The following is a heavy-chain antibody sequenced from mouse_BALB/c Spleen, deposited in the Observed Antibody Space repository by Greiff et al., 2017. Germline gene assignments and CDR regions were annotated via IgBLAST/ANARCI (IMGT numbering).Heavy chain of an antibody. CDR3: IGSSYAWYFDV. V-gene: IGHV14-4*02. Sequence: VQLQQSGAELVRSGASVKLSCTASGFNIKDYYMHWVKQRPEQGLEWIGWIDPENGDTEYAPKFQGKATMTADTSSNTAYLQLSSLTSEDTAVYYWIGSSYAWYFDVWGAGTTVTVAS. CDR1: GFNIKDYY. D-gene: IGHD1-1*01. J-gene: IGHJ1*01. CDR2: IDPENGDT.